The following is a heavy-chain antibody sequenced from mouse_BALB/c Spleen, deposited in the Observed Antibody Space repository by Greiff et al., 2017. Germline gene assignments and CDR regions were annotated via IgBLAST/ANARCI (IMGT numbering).Heavy chain of an antibody. Sequence: VQLQQPGAELVKPGASVKLSCKASGYTFTSYWMHWVKQRPGQGLEWIGEINPSNGRTNYNEKFKSKATLTVDKSSSTAYMQLSSLTSEDSAVYYCARGDYDFWFAYWGQGTLVTVSA. CDR3: ARGDYDFWFAY. CDR1: GYTFTSYW. J-gene: IGHJ3*01. V-gene: IGHV1S81*02. D-gene: IGHD2-4*01. CDR2: INPSNGRT.